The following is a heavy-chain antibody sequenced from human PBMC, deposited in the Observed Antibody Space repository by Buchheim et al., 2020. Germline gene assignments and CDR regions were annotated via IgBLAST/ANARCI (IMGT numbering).Heavy chain of an antibody. J-gene: IGHJ5*02. CDR1: GGSFSGYY. D-gene: IGHD1-1*01. V-gene: IGHV4-34*01. CDR2: INHSGST. CDR3: ARGQGRQGYWFDP. Sequence: QVQLQQWGAGLLKPSETLSLTCAVYGGSFSGYYWSWIRQPPGKGLEWIGEINHSGSTNYNPSLKSRVTLSVDTYKNQFSLKLSSVTAADTAVYYWARGQGRQGYWFDPWGQGTL.